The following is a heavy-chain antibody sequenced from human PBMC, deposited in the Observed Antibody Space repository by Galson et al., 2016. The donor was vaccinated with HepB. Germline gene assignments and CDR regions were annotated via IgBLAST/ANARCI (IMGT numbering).Heavy chain of an antibody. D-gene: IGHD4-17*01. CDR1: GYIFTSYS. V-gene: IGHV1-46*01. Sequence: SVKVSCKASGYIFTSYSMHWVRQAPGQGLEWMGIINPSDGSTTYAQKFQGRVTMTRDTSTSTVYMEVSSLRSEDTAVYYCARDRPNYGDYGDYWGQGTLATVSS. CDR3: ARDRPNYGDYGDY. CDR2: INPSDGST. J-gene: IGHJ4*02.